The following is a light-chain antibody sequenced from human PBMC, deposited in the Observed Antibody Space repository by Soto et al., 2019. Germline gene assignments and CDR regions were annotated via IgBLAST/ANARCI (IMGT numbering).Light chain of an antibody. V-gene: IGKV1-39*01. J-gene: IGKJ4*01. CDR2: GAS. CDR1: QNVRDS. Sequence: DIQMTQSPSALSASVGDTVAITCRASQNVRDSLSWYQQKPGKAPKLLIHGASTLQDGVPSRFSGGGAWTDFTLTIRNLQPEDFATYYCQQTSADPPLTFGGGTKLEI. CDR3: QQTSADPPLT.